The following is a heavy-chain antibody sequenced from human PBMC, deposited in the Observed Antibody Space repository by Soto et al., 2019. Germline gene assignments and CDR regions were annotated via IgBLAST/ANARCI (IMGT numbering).Heavy chain of an antibody. CDR2: ISGSGIST. V-gene: IGHV3-23*01. D-gene: IGHD6-6*01. CDR3: AKSLVARPYDY. CDR1: GFSFSSQA. Sequence: PGGSLRLSCVASGFSFSSQAMSWARQAPGKGLEWVSAISGSGISTYYADSVKGRFTISRDNSKNTLYLQMNSLRAEDTAVYYCAKSLVARPYDYWGQGTLVTVSS. J-gene: IGHJ4*02.